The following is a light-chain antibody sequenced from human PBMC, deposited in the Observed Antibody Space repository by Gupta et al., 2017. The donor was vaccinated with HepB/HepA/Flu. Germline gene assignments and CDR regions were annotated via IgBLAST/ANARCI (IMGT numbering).Light chain of an antibody. CDR3: QQNKNRPMCS. CDR2: GAS. Sequence: EIVMTQSPATLSVSPGDRATLSCRASQSVSDNLAWYQQIPGQAPRLLIYGASTRDTGIPVRFSGSGSGKELTLTISSGQEEDFAGYHCQQNKNRPMCSFGQGTKLEIK. CDR1: QSVSDN. J-gene: IGKJ2*04. V-gene: IGKV3-15*01.